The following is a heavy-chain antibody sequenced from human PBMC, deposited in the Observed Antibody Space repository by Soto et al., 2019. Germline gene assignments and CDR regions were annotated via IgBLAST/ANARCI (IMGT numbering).Heavy chain of an antibody. D-gene: IGHD3-22*01. CDR3: ARGRGPEYYYDSSGYHDY. Sequence: PGGSLRLSCAASGFTFSDHYMDWVRQAPRKGLEWVSRTRNKANSYTTEYAASVKGRFTISRDDSKNSLYLQMNSLKTEDTAVYYCARGRGPEYYYDSSGYHDYWGQGTLVTVSS. CDR1: GFTFSDHY. J-gene: IGHJ4*02. V-gene: IGHV3-72*01. CDR2: TRNKANSYTT.